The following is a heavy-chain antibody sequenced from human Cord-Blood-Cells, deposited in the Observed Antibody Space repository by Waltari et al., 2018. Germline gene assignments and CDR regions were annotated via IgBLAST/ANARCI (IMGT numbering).Heavy chain of an antibody. Sequence: QVQLVQSGAEVKKSGSSVKVSCKASGGTFSSYAISWVRQAPGQGLEWMGGIIPIFGTANYAQKFQGRVTITADESTSTAYMELSSLRSEDTAVYYCAREKYYYGSGSYSQFDYWGQGTLVTVSS. D-gene: IGHD3-10*01. CDR2: IIPIFGTA. CDR3: AREKYYYGSGSYSQFDY. V-gene: IGHV1-69*01. CDR1: GGTFSSYA. J-gene: IGHJ4*02.